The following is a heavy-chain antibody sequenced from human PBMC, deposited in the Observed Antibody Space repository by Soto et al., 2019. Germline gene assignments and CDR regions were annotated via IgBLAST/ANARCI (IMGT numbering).Heavy chain of an antibody. CDR3: ARMAGGRISGSGNYGMDV. D-gene: IGHD1-26*01. Sequence: ASVKVSCKASGGTFSSYAISWVRQAPGQGLEWMGGIIPIFGTANYAQKFQGRVTITADESTSTAYMELSSLRSEDTAVYYCARMAGGRISGSGNYGMDVWGQGTTVTVSS. J-gene: IGHJ6*02. CDR2: IIPIFGTA. V-gene: IGHV1-69*13. CDR1: GGTFSSYA.